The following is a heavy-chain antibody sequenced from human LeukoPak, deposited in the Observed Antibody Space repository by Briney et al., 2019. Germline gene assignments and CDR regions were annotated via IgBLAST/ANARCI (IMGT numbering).Heavy chain of an antibody. CDR2: INHSGST. CDR3: AREPKAARPSSPFDP. V-gene: IGHV4-34*01. Sequence: SETLSLTCAVYGGSFSGYYWSWIRQPPGKGLEWIGEINHSGSTNYNPSLKSRVTISVDTSKNQFSLKLSSVTAADTAVYYCAREPKAARPSSPFDPWGQGTLVTVSS. CDR1: GGSFSGYY. D-gene: IGHD6-6*01. J-gene: IGHJ5*02.